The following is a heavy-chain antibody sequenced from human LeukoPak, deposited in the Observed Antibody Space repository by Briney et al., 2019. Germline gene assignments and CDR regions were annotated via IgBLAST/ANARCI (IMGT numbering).Heavy chain of an antibody. CDR1: GGSISSYY. D-gene: IGHD6-6*01. V-gene: IGHV4-4*07. CDR3: ARARLYSSSRAGAFDI. J-gene: IGHJ3*02. CDR2: IYTSGST. Sequence: PSETLSLTCTVSGGSISSYYWSWIRQPAGKGLEWIGRIYTSGSTNYNPSLKSRVTISVDTSKNQFSLKLSSVTAADTAVYYCARARLYSSSRAGAFDIWGQGTMVTVSS.